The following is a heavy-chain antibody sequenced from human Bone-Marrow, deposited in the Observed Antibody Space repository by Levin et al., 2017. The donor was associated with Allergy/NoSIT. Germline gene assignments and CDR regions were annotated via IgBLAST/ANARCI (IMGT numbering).Heavy chain of an antibody. CDR1: GGSMNGYY. CDR3: ARSDRYCNGGPCYSEVDAFDI. Sequence: SQTLSLTCTVSGGSMNGYYWNWIRQPPGKGLEWIGYIYSSGSTNLNPSLKSRITMSVHTSKNQFSLTLNSVTAADTAVYHRARSDRYCNGGPCYSEVDAFDIWGLGTMVTVSS. CDR2: IYSSGST. V-gene: IGHV4-59*01. J-gene: IGHJ3*02. D-gene: IGHD2-15*01.